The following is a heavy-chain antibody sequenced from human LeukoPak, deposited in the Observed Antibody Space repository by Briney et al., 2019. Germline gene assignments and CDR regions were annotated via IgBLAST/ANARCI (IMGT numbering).Heavy chain of an antibody. V-gene: IGHV4-39*01. CDR2: IYYSGST. CDR1: GGSISSSSYY. Sequence: SETLSLTCTVSGGSISSSSYYWGWIRQPPGKGLEWIGCIYYSGSTYYNPSLKSRVTISVDTSKNQFSLKLSSVTAADTAVYYCARHSSRTIFGLELGWFDPWGQGTLVTVSS. D-gene: IGHD3-3*01. CDR3: ARHSSRTIFGLELGWFDP. J-gene: IGHJ5*02.